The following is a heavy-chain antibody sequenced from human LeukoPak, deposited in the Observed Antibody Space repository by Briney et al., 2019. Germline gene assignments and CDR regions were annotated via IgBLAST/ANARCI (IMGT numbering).Heavy chain of an antibody. CDR1: GFTFSNYS. CDR2: IWYDGSKK. V-gene: IGHV3-33*06. D-gene: IGHD4-23*01. Sequence: GGSLRLSCAASGFTFSNYSMHWVRQTPGKGLEWVAVIWYDGSKKYYADSVKGRFTISRDDSKKKIYLQTNSLRAEDTAVYYCAKEGAVRDYYYMDVWGKGITVTVSS. J-gene: IGHJ6*03. CDR3: AKEGAVRDYYYMDV.